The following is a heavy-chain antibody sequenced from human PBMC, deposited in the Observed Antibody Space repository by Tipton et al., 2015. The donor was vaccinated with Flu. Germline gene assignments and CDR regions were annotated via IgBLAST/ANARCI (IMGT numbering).Heavy chain of an antibody. CDR1: GFTFSSYS. D-gene: IGHD3-22*01. V-gene: IGHV3-21*01. J-gene: IGHJ4*02. CDR2: ISSSSSYI. Sequence: QLVQSGGGLVKPGGSLRLSCAASGFTFSSYSMNWVRQAPGKGLEWVSSISSSSSYIYYADSVKGRFTISRDNAKHSLYLQMNSLRAEDTAVYYCARAGGDFSSGYVDHWCQGTLVTVSS. CDR3: ARAGGDFSSGYVDH.